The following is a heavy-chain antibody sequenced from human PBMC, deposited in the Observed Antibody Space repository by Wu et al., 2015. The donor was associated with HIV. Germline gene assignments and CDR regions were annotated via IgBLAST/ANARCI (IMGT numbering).Heavy chain of an antibody. CDR1: GYPFTDYS. CDR2: INPSGGST. CDR3: ARCYSGNSNCGMDV. J-gene: IGHJ6*02. D-gene: IGHD4-23*01. Sequence: QVQLVQSGAEVKKSGASVKVSCRASGYPFTDYSMQWVRQAPGQGLEWMGMINPSGGSTSYAENFQGRVTMTTHTSTSTVYMELSSLRSDDTAVYYCARCYSGNSNCGMDVWGQGTTVTVSS. V-gene: IGHV1-46*01.